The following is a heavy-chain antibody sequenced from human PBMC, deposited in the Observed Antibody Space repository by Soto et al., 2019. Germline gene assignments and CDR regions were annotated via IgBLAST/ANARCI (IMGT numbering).Heavy chain of an antibody. CDR1: GFTFSNYG. J-gene: IGHJ5*02. Sequence: QVELVESGGGVVQPGGSLRLSCAASGFTFSNYGLHWVRQAPGKGLEWAAVISFDGSNKYYADSMKGRFTVSRDNYKNTLYVQMTSLRAEDTDMYYCAIFHREVDQAMIPGTSWGQGTLVTVSS. D-gene: IGHD5-18*01. CDR3: AIFHREVDQAMIPGTS. CDR2: ISFDGSNK. V-gene: IGHV3-30*03.